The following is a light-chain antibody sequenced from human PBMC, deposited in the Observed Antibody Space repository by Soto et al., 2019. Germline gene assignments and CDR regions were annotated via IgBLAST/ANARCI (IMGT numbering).Light chain of an antibody. V-gene: IGKV3-15*01. Sequence: EIVMTQSPATLSVSPGERATLSCGATHSVRNKLAWYQQKPGQAPRLLIYGSSTRATGVPARFSGSGSGADFTLTISRLEPEDFAVYYCQQYGSSPITFGQGTRLEIK. CDR2: GSS. CDR3: QQYGSSPIT. CDR1: HSVRNK. J-gene: IGKJ5*01.